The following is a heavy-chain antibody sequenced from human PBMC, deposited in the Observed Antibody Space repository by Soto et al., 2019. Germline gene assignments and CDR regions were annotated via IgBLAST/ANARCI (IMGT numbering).Heavy chain of an antibody. CDR3: ARDPGYSYGYN. CDR1: GYTFTSYA. D-gene: IGHD5-18*01. J-gene: IGHJ4*02. CDR2: INAGNGNT. V-gene: IGHV1-3*01. Sequence: QVQLVQSGAEVKKPWASVKVSCKASGYTFTSYAMHWVRQAPGQRLEWMGWINAGNGNTKYSQKFQGRVTITRDTSASTAYMELSSLRSEDTAVYYCARDPGYSYGYNWGQGTLVNVSS.